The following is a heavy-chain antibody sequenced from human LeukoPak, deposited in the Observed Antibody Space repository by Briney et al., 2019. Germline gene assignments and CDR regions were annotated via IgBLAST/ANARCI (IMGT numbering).Heavy chain of an antibody. J-gene: IGHJ4*02. D-gene: IGHD6-19*01. CDR1: GGSISSDY. CDR2: IYYTAIT. V-gene: IGHV4-59*08. Sequence: SETLSLTCTVSGGSISSDYWSWIRQPPGKRLEWIGYIYYTAITNYNPSLKSPVTISVDTSKNQLSLKLSSVTAADTAVYYCARGYSSGWYLQYYFDYWGQGTLVTVSS. CDR3: ARGYSSGWYLQYYFDY.